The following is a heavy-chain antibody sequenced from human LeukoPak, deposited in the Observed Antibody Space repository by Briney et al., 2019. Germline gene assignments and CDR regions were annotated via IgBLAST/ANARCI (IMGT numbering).Heavy chain of an antibody. D-gene: IGHD6-13*01. CDR1: GGSISSSNW. J-gene: IGHJ3*02. CDR2: IYHSGST. V-gene: IGHV4-4*02. Sequence: PSETLSLTCAVSGGSISSSNWWSWVRQPPGKGLEWIGEIYHSGSTNYNPSLKSRVTISVDTSKNNFSLGLSSVTAADTAVYYCARDLYSSRTNDAFVIWGQGTMVTVSS. CDR3: ARDLYSSRTNDAFVI.